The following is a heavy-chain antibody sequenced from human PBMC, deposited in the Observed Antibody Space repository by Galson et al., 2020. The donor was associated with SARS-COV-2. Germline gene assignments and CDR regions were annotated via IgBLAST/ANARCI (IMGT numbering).Heavy chain of an antibody. CDR1: GFTVSSIY. CDR3: ARLWYCTGGVCYYFDY. Sequence: GGSLRLSCAASGFTVSSIYMSWVRQVPGTGLEWVSVIYSGGSTYYADSVKGRFTISRDNSKNTLYLQMNSLRAEDTAVYYCARLWYCTGGVCYYFDYWGQGTLVTVSS. D-gene: IGHD2-8*02. V-gene: IGHV3-66*01. CDR2: IYSGGST. J-gene: IGHJ4*02.